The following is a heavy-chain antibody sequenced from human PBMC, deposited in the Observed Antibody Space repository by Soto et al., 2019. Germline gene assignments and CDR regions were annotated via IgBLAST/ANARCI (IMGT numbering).Heavy chain of an antibody. D-gene: IGHD5-12*01. CDR1: GGAINTFY. Sequence: SETLSLTCTVSGGAINTFYWSWVRQPAGKGLEWIGRIFSSGSTSFNPSLESRVAMSVDTSKNHFSLNLSSVTAADMAVYYCAREGSYSAYNFAHGIQLWSFDFWGQGALVTVSS. V-gene: IGHV4-4*07. CDR3: AREGSYSAYNFAHGIQLWSFDF. CDR2: IFSSGST. J-gene: IGHJ4*02.